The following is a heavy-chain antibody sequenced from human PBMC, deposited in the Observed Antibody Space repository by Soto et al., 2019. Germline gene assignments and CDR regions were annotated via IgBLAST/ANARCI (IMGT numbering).Heavy chain of an antibody. CDR3: ARLAGSGSYSRADY. V-gene: IGHV5-10-1*01. CDR1: GYAFPTYS. Sequence: GESLKISCEGSGYAFPTYSITWVRQMPGKGLEWMGSLDPGDSYTNYSPSFQGHVTISGDKSISTAYLQWNTLKASDTAMYYCARLAGSGSYSRADYWGQGTLVTVSS. J-gene: IGHJ4*02. D-gene: IGHD3-10*01. CDR2: LDPGDSYT.